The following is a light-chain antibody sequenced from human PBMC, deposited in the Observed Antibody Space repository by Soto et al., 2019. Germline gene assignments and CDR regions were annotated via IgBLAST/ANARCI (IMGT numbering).Light chain of an antibody. CDR1: QSVSSK. CDR3: QQLTDWPPQWT. Sequence: TQPRAPLTVSPGDRATLSCRDSQSVSSKLAWYQQQLGQAPRLLIYDATSRATGIPARFSGSGSGTDFTLTISSLEPEDFAVYYCQQLTDWPPQWTVGQGTKVDI. CDR2: DAT. J-gene: IGKJ1*01. V-gene: IGKV3-11*01.